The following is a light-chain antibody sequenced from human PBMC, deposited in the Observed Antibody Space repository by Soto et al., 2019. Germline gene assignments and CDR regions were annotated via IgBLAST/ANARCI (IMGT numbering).Light chain of an antibody. CDR1: QSISSW. J-gene: IGKJ1*01. CDR3: QQYRT. Sequence: DIQMTQSPSTLSASVGARVTITCRASQSISSWLAWYQQKPGKAPKLLIYKASSLESGVPSMFSGSGSGTEFALTISSLQPDDFATYSCQQYRTFGQWTKVDIK. CDR2: KAS. V-gene: IGKV1-5*03.